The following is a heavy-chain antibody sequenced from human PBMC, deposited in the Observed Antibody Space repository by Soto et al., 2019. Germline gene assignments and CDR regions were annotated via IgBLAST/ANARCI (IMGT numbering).Heavy chain of an antibody. V-gene: IGHV3-23*01. CDR2: ISGSGGST. CDR3: AKELAYCGGDCYHDAFDI. D-gene: IGHD2-21*02. CDR1: GFTFSSYA. J-gene: IGHJ3*02. Sequence: GGSLRLSCAASGFTFSSYAMSWVRQAPGKGLEWVSAISGSGGSTYYADSVKGRFTITRDNSKNTLYLQMNSLRAEDTAVYYCAKELAYCGGDCYHDAFDIWGQGTMVTVSS.